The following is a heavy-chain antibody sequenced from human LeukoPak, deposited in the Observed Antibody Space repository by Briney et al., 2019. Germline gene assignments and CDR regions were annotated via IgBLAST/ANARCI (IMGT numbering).Heavy chain of an antibody. Sequence: SETLSLTCTVSGGSISSGDYYWSWIRQPPGKGLEWIVYIYYSGSTYYNPSLKSRVTISVDTSKNQFSLKLSSVTAADTAVYYCARGPTPGYSISKDAFDIWGQGTMVTVSS. CDR1: GGSISSGDYY. D-gene: IGHD6-13*01. V-gene: IGHV4-30-4*01. CDR2: IYYSGST. CDR3: ARGPTPGYSISKDAFDI. J-gene: IGHJ3*02.